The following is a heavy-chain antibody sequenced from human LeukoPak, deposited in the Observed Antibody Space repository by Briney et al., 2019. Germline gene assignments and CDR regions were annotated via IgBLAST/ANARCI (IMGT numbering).Heavy chain of an antibody. V-gene: IGHV3-23*01. Sequence: GGSLRLSCAASGFTFRSYAMNWVRQAPGKGLEWVSAISGSGVRTYYADSVKGRFTISRDNSKNTLYLQMNSLRAEDTAVYYCAKGGSSSSWPYWGQGTLVTVSS. J-gene: IGHJ4*02. CDR1: GFTFRSYA. CDR3: AKGGSSSSWPY. D-gene: IGHD6-13*01. CDR2: ISGSGVRT.